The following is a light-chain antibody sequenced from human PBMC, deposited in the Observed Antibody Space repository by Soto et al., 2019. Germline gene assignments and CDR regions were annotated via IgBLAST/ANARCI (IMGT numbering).Light chain of an antibody. CDR1: TNDVGGYNY. CDR3: SSYTSSSAYV. CDR2: EVS. Sequence: QSALTQPASVSGSPGQSITISCTGTTNDVGGYNYVSWYQQHPGKAPKLLIFEVSSRPSGVSNRFSGSKSGNTASLAISALQAEDEEDYYCSSYTSSSAYVFGTGTKVTVL. V-gene: IGLV2-14*01. J-gene: IGLJ1*01.